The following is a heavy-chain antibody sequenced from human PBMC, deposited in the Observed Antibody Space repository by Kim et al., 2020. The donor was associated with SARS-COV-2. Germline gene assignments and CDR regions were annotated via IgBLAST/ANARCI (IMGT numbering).Heavy chain of an antibody. Sequence: DTGKGRFTISRDNAKNSLNLQMNSLRAEDTAVYYCASSSVAGNYYYYGMDVWGQGTTVTVSS. D-gene: IGHD6-19*01. V-gene: IGHV3-21*01. CDR3: ASSSVAGNYYYYGMDV. J-gene: IGHJ6*02.